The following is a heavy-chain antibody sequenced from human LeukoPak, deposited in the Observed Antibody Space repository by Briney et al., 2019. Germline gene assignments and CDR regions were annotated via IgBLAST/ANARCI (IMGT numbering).Heavy chain of an antibody. D-gene: IGHD2-2*01. CDR2: IYRSGST. CDR1: GYSITSGYY. CDR3: ARGDCSSTICYSPMDV. Sequence: SETLSLTCTVSGYSITSGYYWGWIRQPPGKGLEWIGSIYRSGSTYYNPSLKSRVTILVDTSKNQFSLKLSSVTAADTAVYYCARGDCSSTICYSPMDVWGKGTTVTVSS. V-gene: IGHV4-38-2*02. J-gene: IGHJ6*03.